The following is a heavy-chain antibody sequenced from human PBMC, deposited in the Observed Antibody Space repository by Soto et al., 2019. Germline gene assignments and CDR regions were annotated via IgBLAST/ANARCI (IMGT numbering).Heavy chain of an antibody. CDR3: ARQRPTDGRREFANYYGMDV. V-gene: IGHV4-34*01. CDR1: GGSFSGNY. D-gene: IGHD1-26*01. J-gene: IGHJ6*02. Sequence: SETLSLTCAVYGGSFSGNYRSWIRQPPGKGLEWIGEINHSGDTNYNPSLKSRVTISVDTSKNQFSLKLTSVTAADTAVYYCARQRPTDGRREFANYYGMDVWGQGTPVTVSS. CDR2: INHSGDT.